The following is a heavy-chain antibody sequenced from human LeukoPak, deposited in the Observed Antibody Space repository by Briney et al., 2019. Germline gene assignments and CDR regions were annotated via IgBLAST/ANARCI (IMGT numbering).Heavy chain of an antibody. D-gene: IGHD6-19*01. V-gene: IGHV1-69*06. J-gene: IGHJ4*02. CDR1: GGTFSSYA. CDR3: ARVGKKYSSGWYDGDY. Sequence: SVKFSCKASGGTFSSYAISWVRQAPGQGLEWMGGIIPIFGTANYAQKFQGRVTITADKSTSTAYMELSSLRSEDTGVYYCARVGKKYSSGWYDGDYWGQGTLVTVSS. CDR2: IIPIFGTA.